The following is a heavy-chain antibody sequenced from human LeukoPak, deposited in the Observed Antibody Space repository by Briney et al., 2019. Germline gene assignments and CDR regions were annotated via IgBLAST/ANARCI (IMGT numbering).Heavy chain of an antibody. CDR2: ISSSGSTI. Sequence: AGRSLRLSCAASGFTFSDYYMSWIRQAPGKGLEWVPYISSSGSTIYYADSVKGRFTISRDNAKNSLYLQMNSLRAEDTAVYYCARREYCSSTSCYAENGYYGMDVWGQGTTVTVSS. D-gene: IGHD2-2*01. V-gene: IGHV3-11*01. CDR3: ARREYCSSTSCYAENGYYGMDV. CDR1: GFTFSDYY. J-gene: IGHJ6*02.